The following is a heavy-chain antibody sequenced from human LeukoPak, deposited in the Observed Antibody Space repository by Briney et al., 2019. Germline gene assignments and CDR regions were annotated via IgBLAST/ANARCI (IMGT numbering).Heavy chain of an antibody. D-gene: IGHD1-26*01. CDR3: ARHVGRWGLDV. V-gene: IGHV4-59*08. Sequence: SEALSLTFTVSGGSIINNYWGWLGQPQARGLEGIGNIYYSGGTKYNHSLKGRITISVDTSKNQFSLTLSSVTAADTAVYYCARHVGRWGLDVWGQGTTVTVS. CDR1: GGSIINNY. CDR2: IYYSGGT. J-gene: IGHJ6*02.